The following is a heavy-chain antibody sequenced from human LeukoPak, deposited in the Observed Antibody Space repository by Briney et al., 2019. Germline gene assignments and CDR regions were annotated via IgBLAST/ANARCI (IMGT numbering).Heavy chain of an antibody. V-gene: IGHV4-34*01. J-gene: IGHJ4*02. CDR3: ARDQVHEEFDY. CDR2: INHSGST. D-gene: IGHD3-10*01. Sequence: SETLSLTCAVYGGSFSGYYWSWIRQPPGKGLEWIGEINHSGSTNYNPSLQSRVTVSIDTSKNQFSLKLNSVTAADTAVYYCARDQVHEEFDYWGQGTLVTVSS. CDR1: GGSFSGYY.